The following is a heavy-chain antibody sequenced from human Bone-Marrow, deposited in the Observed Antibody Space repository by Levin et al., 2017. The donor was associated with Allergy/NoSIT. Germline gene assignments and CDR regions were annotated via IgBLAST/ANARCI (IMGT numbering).Heavy chain of an antibody. J-gene: IGHJ4*02. CDR3: AIIRRGIY. D-gene: IGHD3-16*01. V-gene: IGHV3-21*01. Sequence: GESLKISCAGFGFTFSSYSMNWVRQAPGKGLEWVSSISNNGDSIFYADSVKGRFTISRDNTRSSLYLQMNSLRAEDTALYYCAIIRRGIYWGQGTPVTVSS. CDR2: ISNNGDSI. CDR1: GFTFSSYS.